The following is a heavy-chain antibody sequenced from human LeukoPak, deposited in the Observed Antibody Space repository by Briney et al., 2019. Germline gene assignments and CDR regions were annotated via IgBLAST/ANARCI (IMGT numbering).Heavy chain of an antibody. CDR2: ISSGSTTI. CDR1: GFIFSSYS. J-gene: IGHJ5*01. CDR3: ANPPTVTKTRFDS. Sequence: GGSLRLSCAASGFIFSSYSMNWVRQAPGKGLEWVSYISSGSTTIYYADSVKGRFTISRDNAKNSLFLQMNSLRAEDTAVYYCANPPTVTKTRFDSWGQGTLVTVSS. V-gene: IGHV3-48*01. D-gene: IGHD4-17*01.